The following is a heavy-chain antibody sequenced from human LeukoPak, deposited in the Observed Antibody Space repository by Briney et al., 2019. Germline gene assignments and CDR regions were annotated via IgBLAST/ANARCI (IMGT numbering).Heavy chain of an antibody. Sequence: SQTLSLTCTVSGGSISSGDNYWSWIRQPPGKGLEWIGYIYYSGSTYYNPSLKSRVTISVDTSKNQFSLKLSSVTAADTAVYYWARRTGTSPENWFHPWGQGTLVTVSS. CDR1: GGSISSGDNY. CDR3: ARRTGTSPENWFHP. CDR2: IYYSGST. V-gene: IGHV4-30-4*01. J-gene: IGHJ5*02. D-gene: IGHD7-27*01.